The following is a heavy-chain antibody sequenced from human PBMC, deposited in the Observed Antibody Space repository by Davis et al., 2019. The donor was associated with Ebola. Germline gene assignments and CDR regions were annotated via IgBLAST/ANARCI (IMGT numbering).Heavy chain of an antibody. Sequence: AASVKVSCKASGYTFISYDFNWVRRAPGQGLEWMGWMNPNNGDSGYAQKFQGRVTMTRNTSMGTAYMQLSNLQYEDTAVYYCARVSRGYCSGGSCYAFDYWGQGTLVTVSS. CDR2: MNPNNGDS. D-gene: IGHD2-15*01. CDR3: ARVSRGYCSGGSCYAFDY. V-gene: IGHV1-8*01. J-gene: IGHJ4*02. CDR1: GYTFISYD.